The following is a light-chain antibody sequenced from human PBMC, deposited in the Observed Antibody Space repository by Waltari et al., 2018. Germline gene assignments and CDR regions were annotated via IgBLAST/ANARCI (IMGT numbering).Light chain of an antibody. CDR1: QSVSSNY. V-gene: IGKV3-20*01. J-gene: IGKJ2*01. CDR3: QQYGSSPYT. Sequence: EIVLTQSPDTLSLSPGGRATLSCRASQSVSSNYLAWYQQKPGQAPRLLIYGASSGAIGIPDRFSGSGSGTDFTLTISRLEPEDFAVYYCQQYGSSPYTFGQGTKVEIK. CDR2: GAS.